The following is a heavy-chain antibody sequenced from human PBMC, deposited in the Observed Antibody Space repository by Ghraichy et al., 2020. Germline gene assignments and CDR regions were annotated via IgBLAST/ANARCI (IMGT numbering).Heavy chain of an antibody. CDR3: AREAYYGLDV. CDR1: GFTFSRHW. J-gene: IGHJ6*02. Sequence: GESLNISCAASGFTFSRHWMHWVRQVPGKGLVWVSRVKSDASMIHYADAVKGRFTISRDNAKNMLYLQMSSLRAEDTAVYYCAREAYYGLDVWGQGTTVTVS. V-gene: IGHV3-74*01. CDR2: VKSDASMI.